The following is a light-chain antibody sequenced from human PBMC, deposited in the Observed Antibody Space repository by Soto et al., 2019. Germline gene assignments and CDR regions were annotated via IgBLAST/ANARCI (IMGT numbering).Light chain of an antibody. CDR2: FDD. J-gene: IGLJ2*01. CDR1: ISNIGNNA. V-gene: IGLV1-36*01. CDR3: ATWDVSLDGVV. Sequence: QSVLTQPPSVSEAPRQRVTISCSGSISNIGNNAVNWYQQLPGKAPNLLISFDDLLSSGVSDRFSGSKSGTSASLAISGLQSEDEADYYCATWDVSLDGVVFGGGTKLTVL.